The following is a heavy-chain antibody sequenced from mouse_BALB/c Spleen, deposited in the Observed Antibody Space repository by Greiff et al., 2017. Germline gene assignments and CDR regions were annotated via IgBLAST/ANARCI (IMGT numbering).Heavy chain of an antibody. J-gene: IGHJ3*01. CDR3: ARGEYGNY. Sequence: VKLVESGAELARPGASVKMSCKASGYTFTSYTMHWVKQRPGQGLEWIGYINPSSGYTNYNQKFKDKATLTADKSSSTAYMQLSSLTSEDSAVYYCARGEYGNYWGQGTLVTVSA. V-gene: IGHV1-4*01. CDR1: GYTFTSYT. CDR2: INPSSGYT. D-gene: IGHD2-10*02.